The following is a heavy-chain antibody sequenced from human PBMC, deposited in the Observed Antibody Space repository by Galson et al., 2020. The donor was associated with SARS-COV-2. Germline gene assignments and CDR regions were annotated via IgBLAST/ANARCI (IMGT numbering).Heavy chain of an antibody. CDR1: GITFSNYA. J-gene: IGHJ5*02. V-gene: IGHV3-23*01. CDR2: ISNSGRNK. CDR3: ARMVRGVIITGYNWFDP. D-gene: IGHD3-10*01. Sequence: GASLKISCAASGITFSNYAISWVRQAPGRGLQWVSAISNSGRNKNYADSVKGRFTISKDNSKNTLYRQMNSLRAEDTAGYYCARMVRGVIITGYNWFDPWGQGTLVTVSS.